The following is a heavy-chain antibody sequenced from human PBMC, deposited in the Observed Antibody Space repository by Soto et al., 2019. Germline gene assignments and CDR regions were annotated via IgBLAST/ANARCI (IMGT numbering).Heavy chain of an antibody. CDR3: AATTSIAIGFRD. V-gene: IGHV1-18*01. Sequence: QLQLVQSGSEVKKPGASVKVSCKTSGFTFTNYGFTWVRQAPGKGLEWMGWSSALNGFTNYAQDFQGRVTLTTDSSTNTAYMDLRGLRSDDTAFYYCAATTSIAIGFRDWGQGTLVSVAS. CDR1: GFTFTNYG. J-gene: IGHJ4*02. D-gene: IGHD6-6*01. CDR2: SSALNGFT.